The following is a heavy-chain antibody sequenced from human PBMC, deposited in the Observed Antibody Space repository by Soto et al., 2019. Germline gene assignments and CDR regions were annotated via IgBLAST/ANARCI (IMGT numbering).Heavy chain of an antibody. CDR2: IYYDGSKK. D-gene: IGHD3-10*01. Sequence: QVQLVESGGGVVQPGSSLRLSCAASGFTFDNFGMHWVRQAPGKGLEWVSVIYYDGSKKYYADSVRGRFNISRDNSKNMLYLQMDSLRAEDTATYYCARSPRVRGGTASRGCWGQGTLVTVSS. CDR1: GFTFDNFG. V-gene: IGHV3-33*01. CDR3: ARSPRVRGGTASRGC. J-gene: IGHJ4*02.